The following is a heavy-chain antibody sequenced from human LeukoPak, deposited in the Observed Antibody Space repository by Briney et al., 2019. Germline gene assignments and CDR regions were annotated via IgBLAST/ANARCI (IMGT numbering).Heavy chain of an antibody. J-gene: IGHJ4*02. Sequence: PGRSLRLSCAASGFTFSSYGMHWVRQAPGKGLEWVAVIWYDGSNKYYADSVKGRFTISRDNAKNSLYLQMNSLRAEDTALYYCAKDAYSSGEYYFDYWGQGTLVTVSS. V-gene: IGHV3-33*03. D-gene: IGHD6-19*01. CDR3: AKDAYSSGEYYFDY. CDR2: IWYDGSNK. CDR1: GFTFSSYG.